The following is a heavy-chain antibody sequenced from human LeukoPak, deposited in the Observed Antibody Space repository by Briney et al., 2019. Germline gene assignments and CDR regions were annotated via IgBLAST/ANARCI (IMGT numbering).Heavy chain of an antibody. CDR3: ARINDYGDGLAFDI. CDR1: GGSISSFY. J-gene: IGHJ3*02. CDR2: IDWDDDK. Sequence: ALSHTCTVSGGSISSFYWSWIRQPPGKALEWLALIDWDDDKYYSTSLKTRLTISKDTSKNQVVLTMTNMDPVDTATYYCARINDYGDGLAFDIWGQGTMVTVSS. V-gene: IGHV2-70*01. D-gene: IGHD4-17*01.